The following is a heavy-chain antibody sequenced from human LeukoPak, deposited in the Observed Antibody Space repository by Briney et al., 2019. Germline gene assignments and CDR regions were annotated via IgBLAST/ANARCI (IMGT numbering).Heavy chain of an antibody. CDR2: IDQDERTI. J-gene: IGHJ3*02. Sequence: GGSLRLSCAASGFTFSSFWMSWVRQAPGKGLEWVASIDQDERTIRYVDSVRGRFTISRDNSKNTLYLQMGSLRAEDMAVYYCARDEGFGESHAFDIWGQGTMVTVSS. CDR3: ARDEGFGESHAFDI. V-gene: IGHV3-7*01. D-gene: IGHD3-10*01. CDR1: GFTFSSFW.